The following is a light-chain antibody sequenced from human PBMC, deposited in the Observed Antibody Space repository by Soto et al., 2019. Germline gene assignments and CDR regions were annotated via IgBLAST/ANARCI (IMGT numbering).Light chain of an antibody. CDR1: QSVGSH. CDR2: DAS. Sequence: EVVLTQSPATLSLSPGERATLSCRASQSVGSHLAWYQQKPGQAPRLLIYDASNRATSVPARFSGSGSGTDFTLTITSLEPEDFAVYYCQQRSSWPLTFGQGTQLEIK. V-gene: IGKV3-11*01. J-gene: IGKJ2*01. CDR3: QQRSSWPLT.